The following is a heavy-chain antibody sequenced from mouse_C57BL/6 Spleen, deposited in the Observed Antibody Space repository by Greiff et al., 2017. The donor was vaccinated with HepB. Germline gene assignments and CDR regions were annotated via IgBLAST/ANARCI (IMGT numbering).Heavy chain of an antibody. D-gene: IGHD1-1*01. V-gene: IGHV1-59*01. CDR2: IDPSDSYT. Sequence: QVQLQQPGAELVRPGTSVKLSCKASGYTFTSYWMHWVKQRPGQGLEWIGVIDPSDSYTNYNQKFKGKATLTVDTSSSTAYMQLSSLTSEDSAVYYCAITTVVANDYWGQGTTLTVSS. J-gene: IGHJ2*01. CDR1: GYTFTSYW. CDR3: AITTVVANDY.